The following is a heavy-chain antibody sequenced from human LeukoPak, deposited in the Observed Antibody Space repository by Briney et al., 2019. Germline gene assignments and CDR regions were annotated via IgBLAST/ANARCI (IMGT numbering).Heavy chain of an antibody. CDR1: GFTFTTYS. J-gene: IGHJ5*02. Sequence: GGSLRLSCAASGFTFTTYSMNWVRQAPGKGLGWVSSISTTGTYIYYADSVKGRFTISRDNAKDSLYLQMNNLRAEDTAVYYCARGNDFWSGCCIWLDPWGQGTLVTVSS. D-gene: IGHD3-3*01. CDR2: ISTTGTYI. CDR3: ARGNDFWSGCCIWLDP. V-gene: IGHV3-21*01.